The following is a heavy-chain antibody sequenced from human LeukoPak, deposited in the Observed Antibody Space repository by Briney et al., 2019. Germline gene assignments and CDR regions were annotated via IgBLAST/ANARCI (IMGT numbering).Heavy chain of an antibody. CDR2: INHSGST. D-gene: IGHD3-22*01. V-gene: IGHV4-34*01. CDR1: GGSSSSYY. J-gene: IGHJ4*02. CDR3: VTYYFDSSGPKKNY. Sequence: SETLSLTCTVSGGSSSSYYWSWIRQPPGKGLEWIGEINHSGSTNYNPSLKSRVTISVDTSKKQFSLKLSSVTAADTAVYYCVTYYFDSSGPKKNYWGQGTLVTVSS.